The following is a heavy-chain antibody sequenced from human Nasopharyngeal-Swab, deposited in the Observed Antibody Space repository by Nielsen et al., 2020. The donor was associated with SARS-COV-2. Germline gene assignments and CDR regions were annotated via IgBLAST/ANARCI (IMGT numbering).Heavy chain of an antibody. D-gene: IGHD6-13*01. Sequence: WVRQAPGKRLEWMGWINAGNGNTKYSQKFQGRVTITRDTSASTAYMELSSLRSEDTAVYYCARGDYSSSWDRSYYGMDVWGQGTTVTVSS. V-gene: IGHV1-3*01. J-gene: IGHJ6*02. CDR3: ARGDYSSSWDRSYYGMDV. CDR2: INAGNGNT.